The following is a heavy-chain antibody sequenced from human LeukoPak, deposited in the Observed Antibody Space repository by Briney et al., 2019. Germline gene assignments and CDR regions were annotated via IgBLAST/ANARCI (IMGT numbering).Heavy chain of an antibody. J-gene: IGHJ4*02. CDR1: GFTFSSYE. V-gene: IGHV3-48*03. Sequence: GGSLRLSCAASGFTFSSYEMNWVRQAPGKGLEWVSYISSSGSTIYYADSVKGRFTTSRDNAKNSLYLQMNSLRAEDTAVYYCARSQGGVPAALNFDYWGQGTLVTVSS. D-gene: IGHD2-2*01. CDR3: ARSQGGVPAALNFDY. CDR2: ISSSGSTI.